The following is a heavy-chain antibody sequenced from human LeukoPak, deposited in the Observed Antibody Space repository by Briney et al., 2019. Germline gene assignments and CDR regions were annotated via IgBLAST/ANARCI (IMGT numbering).Heavy chain of an antibody. CDR3: ARDQGYHISDSWYDAFDV. CDR2: IKHDGSLR. D-gene: IGHD3/OR15-3a*01. V-gene: IGHV3-7*01. J-gene: IGHJ3*01. CDR1: GITFNSHW. Sequence: GGSLRLSCAASGITFNSHWMTWVRQAPGRGLEWVANIKHDGSLRNYVDSVKGRFTISRDNAKNSLYLQMNSLRAEDTAVYYCARDQGYHISDSWYDAFDVWGRGTMVTVSP.